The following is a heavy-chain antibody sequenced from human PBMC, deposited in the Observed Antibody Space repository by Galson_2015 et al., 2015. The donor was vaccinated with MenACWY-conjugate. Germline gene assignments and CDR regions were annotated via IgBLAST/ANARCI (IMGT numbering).Heavy chain of an antibody. CDR1: GFTFRSYA. V-gene: IGHV3-33*01. Sequence: SLRLSCAASGFTFRSYAMHWVRPAPGKGLEWVAVIWYDGSKTYYADSVKGRFTISRDNSKNTAYLQMNSLRAEDTAMYYCFAINSGIDYWGQGTLVTVSS. CDR2: IWYDGSKT. D-gene: IGHD1-26*01. CDR3: FAINSGIDY. J-gene: IGHJ4*02.